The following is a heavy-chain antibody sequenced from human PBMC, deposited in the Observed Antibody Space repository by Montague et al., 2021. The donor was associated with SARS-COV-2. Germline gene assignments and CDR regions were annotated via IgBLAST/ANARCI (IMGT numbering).Heavy chain of an antibody. V-gene: IGHV4-4*02. D-gene: IGHD6-6*01. CDR3: ARMALASSSSDFDY. J-gene: IGHJ4*02. CDR1: GGSISSSNW. CDR2: IYHSGST. Sequence: SETLSLTCAVSGGSISSSNWWSWVRQPPGKGLEWIREIYHSGSTNYNPSLKSRVTISVDKSKNQFSLKLSSVTAADTAVYYCARMALASSSSDFDYWGQGTLVTVSS.